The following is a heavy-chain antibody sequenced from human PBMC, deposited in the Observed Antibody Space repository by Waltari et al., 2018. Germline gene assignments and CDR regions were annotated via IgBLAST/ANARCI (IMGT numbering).Heavy chain of an antibody. CDR1: GFTFSTYE. CDR2: ISSSGMTT. Sequence: EVQLVESGGGSVPPGGSLRLSCAASGFTFSTYEVNWVRQAPGKGLEWISYISSSGMTTYYADSVKGRFTISRDNAKNSLYLQMDSLTAEDTAVYYCARVFKQKLYFDYWGQGTLVTVSS. CDR3: ARVFKQKLYFDY. J-gene: IGHJ4*02. V-gene: IGHV3-48*03.